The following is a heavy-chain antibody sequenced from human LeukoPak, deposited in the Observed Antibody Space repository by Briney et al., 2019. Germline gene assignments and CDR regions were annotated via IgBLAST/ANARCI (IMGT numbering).Heavy chain of an antibody. J-gene: IGHJ6*03. CDR2: IYYSGST. D-gene: IGHD5-18*01. V-gene: IGHV4-59*01. CDR1: GGSISSYY. Sequence: SETLSLTCTVSGGSISSYYWSWIRRPPGKGLEWIGYIYYSGSTNYNPSLKSRVTISVDTSKNQFSLKLSSVTAADTAVYYCARVGGYSYGYYYYMDVWGKGTTVTVSS. CDR3: ARVGGYSYGYYYYMDV.